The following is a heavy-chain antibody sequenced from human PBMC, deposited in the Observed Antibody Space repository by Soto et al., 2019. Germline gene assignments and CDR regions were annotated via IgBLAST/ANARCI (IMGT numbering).Heavy chain of an antibody. Sequence: SETLSLTCTVSGGSISSGGYYWSWIRQHPGKGLEWIGYIYYSGSTYYNPSLKSRVTISVDTSKNQFSLKLSSVTAADTAVYYCARSGYSGYDPERYFDYWGQGTLVTVSS. CDR2: IYYSGST. CDR1: GGSISSGGYY. V-gene: IGHV4-31*03. J-gene: IGHJ4*02. CDR3: ARSGYSGYDPERYFDY. D-gene: IGHD5-12*01.